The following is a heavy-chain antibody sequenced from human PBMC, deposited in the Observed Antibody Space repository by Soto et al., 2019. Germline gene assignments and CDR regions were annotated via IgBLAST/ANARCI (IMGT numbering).Heavy chain of an antibody. V-gene: IGHV1-18*01. J-gene: IGHJ3*02. D-gene: IGHD2-15*01. CDR3: AIHCSGGSCYLGGDPFDI. CDR1: GYTFTSYG. Sequence: ASVKVSCKASGYTFTSYGISWVRQAPGQGXEWKRWISAYNGNTNYAQKLKGRVTMTTDTSTSTAYMELRSLRSDDTAVYYCAIHCSGGSCYLGGDPFDIWG. CDR2: ISAYNGNT.